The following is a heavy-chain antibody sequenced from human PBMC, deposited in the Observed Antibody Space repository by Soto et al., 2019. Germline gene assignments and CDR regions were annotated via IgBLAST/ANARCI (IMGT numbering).Heavy chain of an antibody. CDR1: GGSFSGYY. CDR3: ARGRGIAVAGSEYYFDY. CDR2: INHSGST. J-gene: IGHJ4*02. D-gene: IGHD6-19*01. Sequence: SETLSLTCAVYGGSFSGYYWSWIRQPPGKGLEWIGEINHSGSTNYNPSLKSRVTISVDTSKNQFSLKLSSVTAADTAVYYCARGRGIAVAGSEYYFDYWGQGTLVTVSS. V-gene: IGHV4-34*01.